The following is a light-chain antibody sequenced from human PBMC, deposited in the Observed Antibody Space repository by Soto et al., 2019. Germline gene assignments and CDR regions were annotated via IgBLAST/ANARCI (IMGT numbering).Light chain of an antibody. Sequence: EIVLTQSPGTLSLSPGERATLSCRASQSLSSYLAWYQQKTGQAPRLLIYGASTRATGIPDRFSGSGCGTDFTLSISGLESEDFAVYYCQQYGLSPYTFGQGTKLEIK. CDR3: QQYGLSPYT. CDR2: GAS. V-gene: IGKV3-20*01. J-gene: IGKJ2*01. CDR1: QSLSSY.